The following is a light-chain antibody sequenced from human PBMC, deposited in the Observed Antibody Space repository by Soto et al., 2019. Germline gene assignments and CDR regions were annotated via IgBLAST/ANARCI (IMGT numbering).Light chain of an antibody. CDR2: GAS. CDR1: QSVSSNS. J-gene: IGKJ4*01. Sequence: EMVLTQSPGTLSLSPGEGDTLSCRASQSVSSNSLAWYQQKPGQAPRLLIYGASTRATGIPDRFSGSGSGTDFTLTINRLEPEDFAVYYCQQYGSSPLTFGGGTKVDIK. V-gene: IGKV3-20*01. CDR3: QQYGSSPLT.